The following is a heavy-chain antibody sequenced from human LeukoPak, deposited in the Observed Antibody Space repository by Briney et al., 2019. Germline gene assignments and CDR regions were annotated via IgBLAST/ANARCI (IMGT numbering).Heavy chain of an antibody. CDR1: GYTFTTSG. Sequence: ASVKVSCKASGYTFTTSGINWVRQAPGQGLEWMGWISAYNGNTNYAQKLQGSVTMTTDTSTSTAYMELRSLRSDDTAVYYCAKFDLGYWGQGTLVTVPS. CDR2: ISAYNGNT. CDR3: AKFDLGY. V-gene: IGHV1-18*01. J-gene: IGHJ4*02. D-gene: IGHD7-27*01.